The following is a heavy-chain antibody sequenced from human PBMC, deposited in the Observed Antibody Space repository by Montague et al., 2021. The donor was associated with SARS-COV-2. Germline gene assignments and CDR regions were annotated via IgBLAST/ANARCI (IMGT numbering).Heavy chain of an antibody. J-gene: IGHJ4*02. Sequence: VKPTQTLTLTCTFSGFSLSTSGMCVSWIRQPPGKSLEWLALIXXXXEXRYGPSLQSRLTITRDTSKSQVVLTMTNMDPVDTATYYCAHRFAGFFDYWGQGILVTVSS. CDR3: AHRFAGFFDY. V-gene: IGHV2-5*08. CDR2: IXXXXEX. CDR1: GFSLSTSGMC.